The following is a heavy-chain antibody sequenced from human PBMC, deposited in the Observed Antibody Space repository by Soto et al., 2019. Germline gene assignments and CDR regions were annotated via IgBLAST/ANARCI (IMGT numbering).Heavy chain of an antibody. D-gene: IGHD3-10*01. CDR1: GGSISSYY. CDR3: ARQRITMVRGVTFSPLDY. V-gene: IGHV4-59*08. CDR2: IYYSGST. Sequence: PSETLSLTCTVSGGSISSYYLSWIRQPPGKGLEWIGYIYYSGSTNYNPSLKSRVTISVDTSKNQFSLKLSSVTAADTAVYYCARQRITMVRGVTFSPLDYWGQGTLVTVSS. J-gene: IGHJ4*02.